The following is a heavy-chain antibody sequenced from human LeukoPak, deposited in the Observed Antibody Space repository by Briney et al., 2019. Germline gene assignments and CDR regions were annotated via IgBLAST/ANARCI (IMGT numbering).Heavy chain of an antibody. CDR1: GFTFSGFW. V-gene: IGHV3-7*01. CDR3: ARLGVAVAATLWS. Sequence: GGSLRLSCAASGFTFSGFWMSWVRQAPGKGLEWVANIKQDGSEKYYVDSVKGRFTISRDNAKNSLYLQMNSLRADDTAVYFCARLGVAVAATLWSWSQGSLVTVSS. D-gene: IGHD2-15*01. J-gene: IGHJ4*02. CDR2: IKQDGSEK.